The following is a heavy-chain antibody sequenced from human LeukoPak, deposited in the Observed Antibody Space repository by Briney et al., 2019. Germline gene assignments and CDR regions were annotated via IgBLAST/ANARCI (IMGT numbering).Heavy chain of an antibody. CDR3: AREGPID. Sequence: PSETLSLTCTVSGGSISSSSYYWGWIRQPPGKGLEWIGSIYYSGSTYYNPSLKSRVTISVDTSKNQFSLKLSSVTAADTAVYYCAREGPIDWGQGTLVTVSS. CDR2: IYYSGST. V-gene: IGHV4-39*07. J-gene: IGHJ4*02. CDR1: GGSISSSSYY.